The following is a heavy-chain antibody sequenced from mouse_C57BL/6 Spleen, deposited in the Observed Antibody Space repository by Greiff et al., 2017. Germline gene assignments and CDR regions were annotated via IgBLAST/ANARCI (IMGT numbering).Heavy chain of an antibody. D-gene: IGHD2-4*01. CDR1: GFSLTSYG. CDR2: IWSGGST. Sequence: QVQLKESGPGLVQPSQSLSITCTVSGFSLTSYGVHWVRQSPGKGLEWLGVIWSGGSTDYNAAFISRLSISKDNSKSQVFFKMNSLQADDTAIYYCARDSHYDYDRGALGYWGQGTTLTVSS. J-gene: IGHJ2*01. CDR3: ARDSHYDYDRGALGY. V-gene: IGHV2-2*01.